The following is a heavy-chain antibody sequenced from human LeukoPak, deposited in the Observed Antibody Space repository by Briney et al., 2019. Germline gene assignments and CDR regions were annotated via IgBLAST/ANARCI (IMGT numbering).Heavy chain of an antibody. CDR1: GFTFGAFG. CDR3: ARENGCGGDCYYFDY. D-gene: IGHD2-21*01. V-gene: IGHV3-20*04. CDR2: INWNGGTT. Sequence: GGSLRLSCAASGFTFGAFGMSWVRQAPGKGLEWVSGINWNGGTTAYADSVKGRFTISRDNAKNSLYLQMNSLRAEDTALYYCARENGCGGDCYYFDYWGQGTLVTVS. J-gene: IGHJ4*02.